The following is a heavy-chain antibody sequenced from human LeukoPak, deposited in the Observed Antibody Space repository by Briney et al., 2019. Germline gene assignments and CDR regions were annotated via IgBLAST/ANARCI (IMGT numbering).Heavy chain of an antibody. Sequence: PSETLSLTCAVYGGSFSGYYWSWIRQPPGKGLEWIGEINHSGSTNYNPSLKSRVTISVDTCKDQFSLKLSSVTAADTAVYYCARQAFRITGFDPSGQGTPVTVSP. CDR1: GGSFSGYY. V-gene: IGHV4-34*01. CDR2: INHSGST. D-gene: IGHD3-10*01. CDR3: ARQAFRITGFDP. J-gene: IGHJ5*02.